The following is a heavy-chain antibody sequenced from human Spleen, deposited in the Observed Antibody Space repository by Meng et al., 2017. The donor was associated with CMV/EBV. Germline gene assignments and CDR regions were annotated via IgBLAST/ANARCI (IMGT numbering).Heavy chain of an antibody. V-gene: IGHV3-30*04. CDR1: GLNFSSYA. D-gene: IGHD3-3*01. CDR2: ISYDGSNK. J-gene: IGHJ4*02. Sequence: SGLNFSSYAMHWVRQAPGKGLEWVAVISYDGSNKYYADSVKGRFTISRDNSKNTLYLQMNSLRAEETAVYYCASDRAFLEWLFTFDFWGQGSLVTVSS. CDR3: ASDRAFLEWLFTFDF.